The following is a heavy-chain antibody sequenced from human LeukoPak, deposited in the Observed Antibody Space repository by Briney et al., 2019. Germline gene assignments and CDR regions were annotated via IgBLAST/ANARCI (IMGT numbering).Heavy chain of an antibody. Sequence: PGGSLRLSCAASGFIFSGYWMSWVRQGPGRGLEWVASVKPDGSGTFYVDSVKGRFTISRDNSKNTLYLQMNSLRAEDTAVYYCARDSTGSGSYYNLGYFDYWGQGTLVTVSS. CDR3: ARDSTGSGSYYNLGYFDY. CDR2: VKPDGSGT. J-gene: IGHJ4*02. CDR1: GFIFSGYW. V-gene: IGHV3-7*01. D-gene: IGHD3-10*01.